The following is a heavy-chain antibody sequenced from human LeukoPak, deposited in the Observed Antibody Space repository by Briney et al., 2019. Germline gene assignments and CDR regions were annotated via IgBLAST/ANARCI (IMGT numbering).Heavy chain of an antibody. Sequence: GGSLRLSCAASGFTFSNYWMTWVRQAPGKGLEWVANINQGGSDQYYADSVQGRFTISRDNAKNSLYLQMNSLRAEDTAVYYCAELGITMIGGVWGKGTTVTISS. CDR3: AELGITMIGGV. V-gene: IGHV3-7*01. CDR2: INQGGSDQ. D-gene: IGHD3-10*02. J-gene: IGHJ6*04. CDR1: GFTFSNYW.